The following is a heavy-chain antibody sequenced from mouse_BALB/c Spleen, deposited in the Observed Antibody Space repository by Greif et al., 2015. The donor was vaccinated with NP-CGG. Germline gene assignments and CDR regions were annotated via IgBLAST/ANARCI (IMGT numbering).Heavy chain of an antibody. Sequence: EVQLVESGGGLVQPGGSRKLSCAASGFTLSDYGIAWVRRAPGKGPEWVAFISNLAYSIYYADTVTGRFTISRENAKNTRFLEMSSLRSEDTSMYYCARDYGSSDWYFDVCGAGTTVTVSS. J-gene: IGHJ1*01. CDR1: GFTLSDYG. CDR2: ISNLAYSI. V-gene: IGHV5-15*02. CDR3: ARDYGSSDWYFDV. D-gene: IGHD1-1*01.